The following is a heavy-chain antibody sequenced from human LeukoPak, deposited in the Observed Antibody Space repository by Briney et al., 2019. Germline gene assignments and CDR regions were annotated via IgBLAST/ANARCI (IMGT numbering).Heavy chain of an antibody. V-gene: IGHV4-38-2*02. CDR2: IYHSGST. Sequence: SETLSLTCAVSGYSNSSGYYWGWIRQPPGKGLEWIGSIYHSGSTYYNPSLESRVTISVDTSKNQFSLKLSSVTAADTAVYYCARDDYSPDQTPVWGQGTLVTVSS. D-gene: IGHD2-15*01. CDR3: ARDDYSPDQTPV. J-gene: IGHJ4*02. CDR1: GYSNSSGYY.